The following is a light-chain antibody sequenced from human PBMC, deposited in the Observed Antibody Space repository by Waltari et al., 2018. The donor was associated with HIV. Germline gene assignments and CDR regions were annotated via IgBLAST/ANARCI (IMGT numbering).Light chain of an antibody. J-gene: IGLJ1*01. CDR1: STDIGAYDF. CDR2: EVN. V-gene: IGLV2-14*03. Sequence: QSALTQRASVYGAPGQTITISCTGTSTDIGAYDFVSWYQQHPGMAPKLLIYEVNHRPQVVSDRFSGSKSGNTASLTIVGLRIEDEAQYYCSSYTTMKTLVFGSGSDVAVL. CDR3: SSYTTMKTLV.